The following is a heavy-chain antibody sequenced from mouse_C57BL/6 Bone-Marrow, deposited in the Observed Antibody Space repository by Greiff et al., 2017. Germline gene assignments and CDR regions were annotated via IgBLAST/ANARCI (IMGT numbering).Heavy chain of an antibody. CDR1: CFHIKDDY. Sequence: VQLQPSGAALVRPGASVKLSCTASCFHIKDDYLHWVKQRPEQGLEWIGWIDPENGDTEYASQFQGKATITADTSSNPAYLQLSSLTSEDTAVYYCTGLLYPRYFDYWGQGTTLTVSS. D-gene: IGHD2-1*01. CDR3: TGLLYPRYFDY. V-gene: IGHV14-4*01. CDR2: IDPENGDT. J-gene: IGHJ2*01.